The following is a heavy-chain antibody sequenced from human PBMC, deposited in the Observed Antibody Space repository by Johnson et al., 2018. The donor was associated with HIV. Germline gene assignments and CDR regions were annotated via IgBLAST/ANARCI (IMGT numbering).Heavy chain of an antibody. CDR1: GYSFGDYA. V-gene: IGHV3-49*03. D-gene: IGHD6-19*01. J-gene: IGHJ3*02. CDR3: ARVPYSSGWYSAFDI. Sequence: VQLVESGGGLVQPGRSLKLSCTASGYSFGDYALSWFRQAPGKGPEWVSFIRSKAYGGTAEYAASVRHSFTVSRDDSENIAYLQMNSLRAEDTAVYYCARVPYSSGWYSAFDIWGQGTMVTVSS. CDR2: IRSKAYGGTA.